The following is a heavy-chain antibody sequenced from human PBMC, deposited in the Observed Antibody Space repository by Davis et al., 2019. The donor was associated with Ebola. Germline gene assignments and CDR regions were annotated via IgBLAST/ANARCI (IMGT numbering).Heavy chain of an antibody. CDR3: AKDIYADIGHGFEA. J-gene: IGHJ6*02. CDR2: ISWDSGAI. V-gene: IGHV3-9*01. D-gene: IGHD2-2*01. CDR1: GFKFDDHA. Sequence: SLKISCIASGFKFDDHAMSWVRQRPGKGLEWVSGISWDSGAIVYTESVEGRFTISRDNAKNSLYLQMNSLSAEDTALYYCAKDIYADIGHGFEAWGQGTTVTVSS.